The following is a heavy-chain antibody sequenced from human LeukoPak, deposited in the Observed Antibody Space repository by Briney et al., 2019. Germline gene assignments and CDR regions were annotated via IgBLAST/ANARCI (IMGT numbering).Heavy chain of an antibody. CDR2: INHSGST. D-gene: IGHD5-24*01. CDR3: ARVELATSLYYYYYMDV. J-gene: IGHJ6*03. Sequence: SETLSLTCAVYGGSFSGCYWSWIRQPPGKGLEWIGEINHSGSTNYNPSLKSRVTISVDTSKNQFSLKLSSVTAADTAVYYCARVELATSLYYYYYMDVWGKGTTVTISS. CDR1: GGSFSGCY. V-gene: IGHV4-34*01.